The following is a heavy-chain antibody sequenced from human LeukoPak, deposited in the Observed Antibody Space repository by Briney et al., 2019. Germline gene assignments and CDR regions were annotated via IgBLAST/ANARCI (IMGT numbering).Heavy chain of an antibody. J-gene: IGHJ4*02. D-gene: IGHD6-19*01. CDR2: ISGSGGST. Sequence: GGSLRLSCAASGFTFSSYAMSWVRQAPGKGLEWVSAISGSGGSTYYADSVKGRFTISRGNSKNTLYLQMNSLRAEDTAVYYCAKVRGYSSGWYYFDYWGQGTLVTVSS. CDR3: AKVRGYSSGWYYFDY. CDR1: GFTFSSYA. V-gene: IGHV3-23*01.